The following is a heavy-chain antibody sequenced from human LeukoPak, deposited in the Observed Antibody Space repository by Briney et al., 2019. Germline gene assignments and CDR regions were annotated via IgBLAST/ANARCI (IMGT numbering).Heavy chain of an antibody. D-gene: IGHD2-8*02. CDR2: ISSNGNTV. J-gene: IGHJ3*01. CDR1: GFPFNSYI. V-gene: IGHV3-48*01. CDR3: ARFSGGQILAFDF. Sequence: PGGSLRLSCTPSGFPFNSYIMNWVRQAPGKGLEWISYISSNGNTVYYADSVKGRFTISRDNAKNSLYLQMNSLRVEDTAVYYCARFSGGQILAFDFWGRGTMVTVSS.